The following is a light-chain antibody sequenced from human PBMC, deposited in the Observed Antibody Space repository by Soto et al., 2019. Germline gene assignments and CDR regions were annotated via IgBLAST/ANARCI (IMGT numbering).Light chain of an antibody. Sequence: QSVLTQPASVSGSIGQSITISCTGTSSDVGSYNLVSWYQQHPGKAPKLMIYEGTKRPSGASNRFSGSKSGNTASLTISGLQAEDEADYYCCSYAGSSYGFGTGTKVTVL. CDR1: SSDVGSYNL. V-gene: IGLV2-23*01. CDR2: EGT. CDR3: CSYAGSSYG. J-gene: IGLJ1*01.